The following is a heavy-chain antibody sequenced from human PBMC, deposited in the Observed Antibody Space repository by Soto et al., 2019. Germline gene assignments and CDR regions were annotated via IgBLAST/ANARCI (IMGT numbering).Heavy chain of an antibody. CDR1: GGSISSYY. J-gene: IGHJ3*02. Sequence: SETLSLTCTVSGGSISSYYWSWIRQPPGKGLEWIGYIYYSGSTNYNPSLKSRVTISVDTSKNQFSLKLSSVTAADTAVYYCARENEYYDYIWGSYPKNGDAFDIWGQGTMVTVSS. V-gene: IGHV4-59*01. CDR3: ARENEYYDYIWGSYPKNGDAFDI. CDR2: IYYSGST. D-gene: IGHD3-16*01.